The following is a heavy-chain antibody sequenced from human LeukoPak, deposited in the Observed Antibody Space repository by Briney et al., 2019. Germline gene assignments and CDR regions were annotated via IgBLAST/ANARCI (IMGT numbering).Heavy chain of an antibody. Sequence: GGSLRLSCAASGFTFSSYGMHWVRQAPGKGLEWVAFIRYDGSNKYYADSVKGRFTISRDNSKNTLYLQMNSLRAEDTAVYYCAKDALTYCSGGSCYQGYWGQGTLVTVSS. CDR2: IRYDGSNK. CDR1: GFTFSSYG. J-gene: IGHJ4*02. V-gene: IGHV3-30*02. CDR3: AKDALTYCSGGSCYQGY. D-gene: IGHD2-15*01.